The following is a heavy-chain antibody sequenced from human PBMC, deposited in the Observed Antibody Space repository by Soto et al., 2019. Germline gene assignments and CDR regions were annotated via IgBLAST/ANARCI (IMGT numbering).Heavy chain of an antibody. CDR2: IYYSGST. J-gene: IGHJ5*02. CDR3: SRYTLNWFDP. D-gene: IGHD2-2*02. Sequence: LSLTCTVSGXSISSSSYYWGWIRQPPGKGLERIGSIYYSGSTYYNPSLKSRVTISVDTSKNQFSLKLSSVTAADTAVYYCSRYTLNWFDPWGQGTLVTVSS. V-gene: IGHV4-39*01. CDR1: GXSISSSSYY.